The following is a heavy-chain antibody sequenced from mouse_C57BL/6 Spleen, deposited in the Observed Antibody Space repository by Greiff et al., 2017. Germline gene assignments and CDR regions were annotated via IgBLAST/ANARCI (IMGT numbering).Heavy chain of an antibody. CDR1: GYTFTSYW. Sequence: EVQLQESGTVLARPGASVKMSCKTSGYTFTSYWMHWVKQRPGQGLEWIGAIYPGNSDTSYNQKFKGKAKLTAVTSASTAYMELSSLTNEDSAVYYCTRKKGYSNLTVYAMDYWGQGTSVTVSS. D-gene: IGHD2-5*01. CDR2: IYPGNSDT. J-gene: IGHJ4*01. CDR3: TRKKGYSNLTVYAMDY. V-gene: IGHV1-5*01.